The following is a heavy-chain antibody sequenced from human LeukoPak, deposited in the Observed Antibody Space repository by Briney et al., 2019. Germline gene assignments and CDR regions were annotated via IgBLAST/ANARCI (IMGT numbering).Heavy chain of an antibody. CDR1: GFTFSGHW. CDR3: MVWGNSGNS. J-gene: IGHJ3*01. CDR2: MNGDGSQI. D-gene: IGHD3-10*01. V-gene: IGHV3-7*01. Sequence: GGSLSLSCAASGFTFSGHWMSWVRQAPAKGLEWVAHMNGDGSQIYYMDFVKGRFTISRDNAKNSLYLQMNGLGAEDTAVYYCMVWGNSGNSWGQGTMVIVSS.